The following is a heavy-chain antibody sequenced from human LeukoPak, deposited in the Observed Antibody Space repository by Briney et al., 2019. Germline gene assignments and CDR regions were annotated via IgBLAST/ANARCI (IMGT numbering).Heavy chain of an antibody. CDR2: ISSSSSYI. D-gene: IGHD1-1*01. CDR1: ALTFSSYS. Sequence: GGSLRLSCAASALTFSSYSMNWVRQAPGKGLEWVSSISSSSSYIYYADSVKGRFTISRDKAKNSLYLQMNSLRAEDTAVYYCAREWKKTGAFDYWGQGTLVTVSS. CDR3: AREWKKTGAFDY. V-gene: IGHV3-21*01. J-gene: IGHJ4*02.